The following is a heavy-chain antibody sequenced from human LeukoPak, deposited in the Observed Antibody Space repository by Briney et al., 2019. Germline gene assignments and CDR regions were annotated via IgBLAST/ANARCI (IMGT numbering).Heavy chain of an antibody. V-gene: IGHV4-39*01. CDR2: IYYSGST. CDR1: GGSISSSSYY. Sequence: SETLSLTCTVSGGSISSSSYYWGWIRQPPGKGLEWIGSIYYSGSTYYNPSLKSRVIISVDTSKNQFSLKLSSVTAADTAVYYCATHEWYSSGWDLKYFDYWGQGTLVTVSS. D-gene: IGHD6-19*01. CDR3: ATHEWYSSGWDLKYFDY. J-gene: IGHJ4*02.